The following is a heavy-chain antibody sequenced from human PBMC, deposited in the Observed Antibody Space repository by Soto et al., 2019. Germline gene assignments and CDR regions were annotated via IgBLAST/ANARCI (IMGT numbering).Heavy chain of an antibody. CDR2: ISDSGGST. V-gene: IGHV3-23*01. CDR1: GLTLRIYA. D-gene: IGHD3-22*01. J-gene: IGHJ4*02. Sequence: AGSLWLSCAACGLTLRIYAVSLALQETGKGLDWVSVISDSGGSTYYADSVRGLFTISRDNSKSTLFLQMNSLRGDDTAIYYCAKPISGYYAPYDHWGQGTQVTVSS. CDR3: AKPISGYYAPYDH.